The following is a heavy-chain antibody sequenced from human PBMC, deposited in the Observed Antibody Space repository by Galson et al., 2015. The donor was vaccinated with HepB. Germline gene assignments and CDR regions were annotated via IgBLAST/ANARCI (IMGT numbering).Heavy chain of an antibody. V-gene: IGHV4-59*01. D-gene: IGHD1-26*01. CDR2: IYYSGST. Sequence: LSLTCTVSGGSISSYYWSWIRQPPGKGLEWIGYIYYSGSTNYNPSLKSRVTISVETSKNQFSLKLSSVTAADTAVYYCARGLLAGFDYWGQGTLVTVSS. J-gene: IGHJ4*02. CDR1: GGSISSYY. CDR3: ARGLLAGFDY.